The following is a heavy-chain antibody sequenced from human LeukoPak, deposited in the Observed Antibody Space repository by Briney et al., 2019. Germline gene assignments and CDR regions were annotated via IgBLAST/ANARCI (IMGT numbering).Heavy chain of an antibody. J-gene: IGHJ6*02. CDR2: INSSSSYI. CDR1: GFTFSSYS. CDR3: ASITGTSAYYYYGMDV. V-gene: IGHV3-21*01. Sequence: GGSLRLSCAASGFTFSSYSMNWVRQAPGKGLEWVSSINSSSSYIYYADSVKGRFTISRDNAKNSLYLQMNSLRAEDTAVYYCASITGTSAYYYYGMDVWGQGTTVTVSS. D-gene: IGHD1-20*01.